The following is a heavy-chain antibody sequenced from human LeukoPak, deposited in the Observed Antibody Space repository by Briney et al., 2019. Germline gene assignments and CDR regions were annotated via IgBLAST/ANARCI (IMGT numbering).Heavy chain of an antibody. D-gene: IGHD3-10*01. V-gene: IGHV3-48*01. Sequence: GGSLRLSCAASGFTFSSHSMHWVRQAPGKGLEWVSYSSGSSSAKYYADSVKGRFTISRDNAKTSVYLQMNSLRAEDTAVYYCARGLDGESFSFHYWGQGTLVTVSS. CDR3: ARGLDGESFSFHY. CDR2: SSGSSSAK. J-gene: IGHJ4*02. CDR1: GFTFSSHS.